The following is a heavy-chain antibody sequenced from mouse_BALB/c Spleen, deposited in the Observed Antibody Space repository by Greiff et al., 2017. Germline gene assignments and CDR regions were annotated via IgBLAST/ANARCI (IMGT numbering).Heavy chain of an antibody. J-gene: IGHJ3*01. CDR1: GYAFTNYL. CDR2: INPGSGGT. CDR3: ARSEFYYYGSSPFAY. V-gene: IGHV1-54*01. Sequence: QVQLQQSGAELERPGTSVKVSCKASGYAFTNYLIEWVKQRPGQGLEWIGVINPGSGGTNYNEKFKGKATLTADKSSSTAYMQLSSLTSDDSAVYFCARSEFYYYGSSPFAYWGQGTLVTVSA. D-gene: IGHD1-1*01.